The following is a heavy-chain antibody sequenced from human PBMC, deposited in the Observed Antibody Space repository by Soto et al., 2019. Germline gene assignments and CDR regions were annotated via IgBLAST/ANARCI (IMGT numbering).Heavy chain of an antibody. D-gene: IGHD3-16*02. CDR3: ARGHIVRRTYYYYYMDV. J-gene: IGHJ6*03. CDR2: ISSSSSYI. CDR1: GFTFSSYS. V-gene: IGHV3-21*01. Sequence: GGSLRLSCAASGFTFSSYSMNWVRQAPGKGLEWVSSISSSSSYIYYADSVKGRFTISRDNAKNSLYWQMNSLRAEDTAVYYCARGHIVRRTYYYYYMDVWGKGTTVTVSS.